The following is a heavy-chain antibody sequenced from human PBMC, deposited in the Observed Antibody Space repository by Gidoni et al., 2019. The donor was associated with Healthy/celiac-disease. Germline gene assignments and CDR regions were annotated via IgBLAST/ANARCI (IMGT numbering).Heavy chain of an antibody. CDR3: ALAQGAGTLYYYYYMDV. CDR1: GYTFTSSD. Sequence: QVQLVQSGAEVKKPGASVKVSCTASGYTFTSSDINWVRQATGQGLEWMGWMNPNSGNTGYAQKFQGRVTMTRNTSISTAYMELSSLRSEDTAVYYCALAQGAGTLYYYYYMDVWGKGTTVTVSS. CDR2: MNPNSGNT. D-gene: IGHD1-7*01. J-gene: IGHJ6*03. V-gene: IGHV1-8*01.